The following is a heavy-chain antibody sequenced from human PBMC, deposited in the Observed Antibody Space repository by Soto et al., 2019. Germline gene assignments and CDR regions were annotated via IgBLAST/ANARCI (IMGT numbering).Heavy chain of an antibody. CDR3: ARRARPDFYYMDV. V-gene: IGHV3-64*01. Sequence: EVQLAESGGGLAQPGGSLRLSCAASGFTLSGYAMDWVRQAPGKGLEYVSGISSNGVGTYYANSVQGRFTISRDNSRNTVYLQMGSLRPEDMAVYYCARRARPDFYYMDVWGKGTTVTVS. CDR1: GFTLSGYA. D-gene: IGHD6-6*01. J-gene: IGHJ6*03. CDR2: ISSNGVGT.